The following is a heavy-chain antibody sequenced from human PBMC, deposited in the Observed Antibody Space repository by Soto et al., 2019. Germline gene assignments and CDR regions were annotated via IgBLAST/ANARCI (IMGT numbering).Heavy chain of an antibody. Sequence: SQTLSLTCAISGDTVSRYSAAWNWIRQSPSRGLERLGRTFYKSKWYNEYAVSVKSRISISPDTSKNQFSLLLSSVTPEDTAVYYCTRDKLSYYGMDIWGQGTTVTVSS. CDR2: TFYKSKWYN. D-gene: IGHD1-7*01. CDR1: GDTVSRYSAA. CDR3: TRDKLSYYGMDI. J-gene: IGHJ6*02. V-gene: IGHV6-1*01.